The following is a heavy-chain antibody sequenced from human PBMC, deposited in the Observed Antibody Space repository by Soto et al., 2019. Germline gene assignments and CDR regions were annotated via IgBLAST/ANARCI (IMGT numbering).Heavy chain of an antibody. Sequence: GASVKVSCKASGYTFTSYGISWVRQAPGQGLEWMGWISTYYDNTNYAQNLRGRVTMTTDTSTSTAYMELRSLRSDDTAVYYCARDPPRRYNSGQGLDYWGQGTLVTVYS. CDR3: ARDPPRRYNSGQGLDY. V-gene: IGHV1-18*04. D-gene: IGHD5-18*01. CDR2: ISTYYDNT. CDR1: GYTFTSYG. J-gene: IGHJ4*02.